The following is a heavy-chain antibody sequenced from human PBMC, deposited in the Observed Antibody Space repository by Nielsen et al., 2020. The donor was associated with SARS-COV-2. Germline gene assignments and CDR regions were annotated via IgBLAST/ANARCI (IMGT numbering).Heavy chain of an antibody. CDR3: ARHKLEDIVVVPANYYYYMDV. J-gene: IGHJ6*03. Sequence: GESLKISCKGSGYSFTSYWIGWMRQMPGKGLEWMGIIYPGDSDTRYSPSFQGQVTISADKSISTAYLQWSSLKASDTAMYYCARHKLEDIVVVPANYYYYMDVWGKETTVTVSS. CDR1: GYSFTSYW. D-gene: IGHD2-2*01. CDR2: IYPGDSDT. V-gene: IGHV5-51*01.